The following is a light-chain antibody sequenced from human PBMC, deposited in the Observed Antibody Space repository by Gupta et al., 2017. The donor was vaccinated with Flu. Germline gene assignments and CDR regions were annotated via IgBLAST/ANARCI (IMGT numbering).Light chain of an antibody. CDR3: SSYAGSNNWV. CDR1: SSDVGGYKY. J-gene: IGLJ3*02. V-gene: IGLV2-8*01. Sequence: SVTISCTGTSSDVGGYKYVSWYQQHPGKAPKLMIYEVSKRPSGVPDRFSGSKSGNTASRTVSGLQAEDEADYYCSSYAGSNNWVFGGGTELTVL. CDR2: EVS.